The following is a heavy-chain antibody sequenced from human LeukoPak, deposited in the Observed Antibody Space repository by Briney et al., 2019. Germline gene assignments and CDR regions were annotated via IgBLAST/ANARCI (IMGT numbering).Heavy chain of an antibody. V-gene: IGHV1-18*01. D-gene: IGHD2-15*01. Sequence: ASVKVSCKAAGYTFGNYGINWVRQAPGQGLEWMGWISAYNGDTNYAQKLQGRVTMTTDTSTSTAYMELRSLRSDDTAVYYCARDRVAGHGRFDYWGQGTLVTVSS. J-gene: IGHJ4*02. CDR1: GYTFGNYG. CDR3: ARDRVAGHGRFDY. CDR2: ISAYNGDT.